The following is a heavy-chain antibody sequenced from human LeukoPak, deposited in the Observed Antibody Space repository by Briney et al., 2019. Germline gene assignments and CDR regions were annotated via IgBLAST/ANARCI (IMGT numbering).Heavy chain of an antibody. D-gene: IGHD3-9*01. CDR3: AKWGDYDVLTGYYVSDY. J-gene: IGHJ4*02. V-gene: IGHV3-23*01. Sequence: PGGSLRLSCAASGFTFSNYAMSWVRQAPGKGLEWVSAITGSGGNTYYADFVKGRFTISRDNSKNTVFLQMNSLRAEDTAVYYCAKWGDYDVLTGYYVSDYWGQGTLVTVSS. CDR1: GFTFSNYA. CDR2: ITGSGGNT.